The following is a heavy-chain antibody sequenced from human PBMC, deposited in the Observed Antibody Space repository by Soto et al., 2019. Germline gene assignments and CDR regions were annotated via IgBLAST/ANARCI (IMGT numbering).Heavy chain of an antibody. CDR2: VNHSGST. J-gene: IGHJ4*02. D-gene: IGHD3-16*01. CDR3: ARGMITFGGVRRYFDF. CDR1: GGSFSGYY. Sequence: QVQLQQWGAGLLKPSETLALTCAVYGGSFSGYYWTWIRQPPGKGLEWIGEVNHSGSTNYNPSLKSRVTISMDTSKNQFFLNLTSVTAADTAVYYCARGMITFGGVRRYFDFWGQGALVTVSS. V-gene: IGHV4-34*01.